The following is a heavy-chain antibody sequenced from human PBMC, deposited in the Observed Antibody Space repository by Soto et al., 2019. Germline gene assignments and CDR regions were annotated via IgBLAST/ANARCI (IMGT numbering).Heavy chain of an antibody. J-gene: IGHJ4*02. CDR3: AKGVGFYDILTGVDY. CDR1: GFTFDDYT. Sequence: EVQLVESGGVVVQPGGSLRLSCAASGFTFDDYTMHWVRQAPGKGLEWVSLISWDGGSTYYADSVKGRFTISRDNSKNSLYLQMNSLRTEDTALYYCAKGVGFYDILTGVDYGGQGTLVTVSS. CDR2: ISWDGGST. V-gene: IGHV3-43*01. D-gene: IGHD3-9*01.